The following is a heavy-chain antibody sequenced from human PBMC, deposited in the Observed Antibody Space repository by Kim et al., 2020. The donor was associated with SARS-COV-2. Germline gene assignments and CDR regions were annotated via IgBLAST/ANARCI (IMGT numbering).Heavy chain of an antibody. CDR2: IDHSGST. J-gene: IGHJ4*02. CDR1: GGSFSGYY. V-gene: IGHV4-34*01. Sequence: SETLSLTCAVYGGSFSGYYWSWIRQPPGKGLEWIGEIDHSGSTNYNPSLKSRVTISVDTSKNQFSLKLSSVTAADTAVYYCARDRVRGAPAGTRPLDYWGQGTLVTVSS. CDR3: ARDRVRGAPAGTRPLDY. D-gene: IGHD6-13*01.